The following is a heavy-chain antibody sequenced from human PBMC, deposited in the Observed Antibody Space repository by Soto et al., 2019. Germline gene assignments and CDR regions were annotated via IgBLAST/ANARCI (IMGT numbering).Heavy chain of an antibody. J-gene: IGHJ5*02. CDR2: INPNSGGT. CDR1: GYTFTGYY. Sequence: XSVNVSCQASGYTFTGYYMHWVRQAPGQGLEWMGWINPNSGGTNYAQKFQGRVTMTRDTSISTAYMELSRLRSDDTAVYYCARLTGTTWISWFDPWGQGTLVTVSS. CDR3: ARLTGTTWISWFDP. D-gene: IGHD1-7*01. V-gene: IGHV1-2*02.